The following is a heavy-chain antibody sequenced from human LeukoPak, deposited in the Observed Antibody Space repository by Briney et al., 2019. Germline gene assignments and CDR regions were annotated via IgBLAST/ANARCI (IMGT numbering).Heavy chain of an antibody. CDR2: IYYNGNT. J-gene: IGHJ5*01. Sequence: PSETLSLTCMDSGDSLREYNRKWVWQPPGKGLEWIGYIYYNGNTNYNPSLKSRVTMSVDTSKNLFSLKLTFMIDADTVFYCSTSRIVPPGWERENWLDSWGQGTLVTVSS. CDR1: GDSLREYN. V-gene: IGHV4-59*08. D-gene: IGHD1-26*01. CDR3: TSRIVPPGWERENWLDS.